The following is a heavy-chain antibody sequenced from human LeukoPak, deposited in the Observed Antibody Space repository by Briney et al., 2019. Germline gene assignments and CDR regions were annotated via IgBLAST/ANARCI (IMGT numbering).Heavy chain of an antibody. CDR1: GGSISSYY. CDR2: IYYSGST. D-gene: IGHD6-13*01. J-gene: IGHJ4*02. Sequence: ASETLSLTCTVSGGSISSYYWSWIRQPPGKGLEWIGYIYYSGSTNYNPSLKSRVTISVDTSKNQFSLKLSSVTAADTAVYYCARGPSWYLDYWGQGTLVTVSS. CDR3: ARGPSWYLDY. V-gene: IGHV4-59*01.